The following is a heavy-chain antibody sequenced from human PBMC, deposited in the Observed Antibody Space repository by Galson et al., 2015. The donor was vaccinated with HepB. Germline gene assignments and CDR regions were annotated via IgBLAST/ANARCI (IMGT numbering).Heavy chain of an antibody. V-gene: IGHV1-18*01. Sequence: SVKVSCKASGYTFTSYGISWVRQAPGQGLEWMGWISAYNGNTNYAQKLQGRVTMTTDTSTSTAYMELSSLRSEDTAVYYCARGLDCSSTSCYKPYMDVWGKGTTVTVSS. J-gene: IGHJ6*03. CDR2: ISAYNGNT. D-gene: IGHD2-2*02. CDR1: GYTFTSYG. CDR3: ARGLDCSSTSCYKPYMDV.